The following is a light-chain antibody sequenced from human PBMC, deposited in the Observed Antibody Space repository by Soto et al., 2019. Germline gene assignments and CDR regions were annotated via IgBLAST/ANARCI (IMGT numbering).Light chain of an antibody. CDR3: QSHDSRLSGSI. CDR2: EVN. J-gene: IGLJ2*01. CDR1: SSDVGGYNY. Sequence: QSALTQPASVSGSPGQSITISCTGTSSDVGGYNYVSWYQQHPGKAPKLMIYEVNNRPSGVSNRFSGSKSGNTASLTISGLQAEDEADYYCQSHDSRLSGSIFGGGTKLTVL. V-gene: IGLV2-14*01.